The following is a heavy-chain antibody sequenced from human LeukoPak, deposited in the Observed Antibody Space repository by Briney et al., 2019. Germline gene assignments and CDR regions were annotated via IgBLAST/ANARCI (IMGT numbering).Heavy chain of an antibody. Sequence: GGTLTLSCAASGFTFSTYGMHWVRQAPGKGLEWVAVISYDGSDKYSADSVTGRFTISRDNSKNTLHLQMNSLRREDTAVYYCAKFGVAAATDYWYFDVWGRGTLVTVSS. CDR3: AKFGVAAATDYWYFDV. D-gene: IGHD2-15*01. J-gene: IGHJ2*01. CDR2: ISYDGSDK. CDR1: GFTFSTYG. V-gene: IGHV3-30*18.